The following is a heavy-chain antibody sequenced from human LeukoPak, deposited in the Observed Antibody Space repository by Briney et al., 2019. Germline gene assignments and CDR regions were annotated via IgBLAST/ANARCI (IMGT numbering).Heavy chain of an antibody. Sequence: GGSLRLSCAASGFTFSDYSMNWFRQAPGKGLEWVSSISRSSRHVYYAGSVKGRFTISRDNAKDSLYLQMNSLRAEDMAVYFCVRDLMGSGSTTAYLHHWGQGTLVTVSS. CDR2: ISRSSRHV. CDR1: GFTFSDYS. CDR3: VRDLMGSGSTTAYLHH. D-gene: IGHD1-1*01. V-gene: IGHV3-21*01. J-gene: IGHJ1*01.